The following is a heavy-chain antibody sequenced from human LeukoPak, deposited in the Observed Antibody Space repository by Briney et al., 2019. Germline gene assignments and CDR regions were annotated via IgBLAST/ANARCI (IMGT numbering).Heavy chain of an antibody. D-gene: IGHD3-10*01. CDR1: GYTFTSYG. J-gene: IGHJ4*02. Sequence: ASVKVSCKASGYTFTSYGISWVRQAPGQGLEWMGWISAYNGNTNYAQKLQGRVTMTTDTSTSTAYMELRSLRSDDAAVYYCAREVWFGELSERTLDYWGQGTLVTVSS. CDR2: ISAYNGNT. CDR3: AREVWFGELSERTLDY. V-gene: IGHV1-18*01.